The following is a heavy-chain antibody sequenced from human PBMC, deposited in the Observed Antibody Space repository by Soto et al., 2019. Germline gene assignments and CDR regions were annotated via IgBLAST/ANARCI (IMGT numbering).Heavy chain of an antibody. CDR2: ISSSGSYT. CDR1: GFTFSDYY. CDR3: ARRGVVRPNWFDP. Sequence: PGGSLRLSCAASGFTFSDYYMSWIRQTPGKGLDWVSYISSSGSYTNYADSVKGRFTISRDNAKNSLYLQMNSLRVEDTAVYYCARRGVVRPNWFDPWGQGTLVTVSS. D-gene: IGHD3-3*01. J-gene: IGHJ5*02. V-gene: IGHV3-11*03.